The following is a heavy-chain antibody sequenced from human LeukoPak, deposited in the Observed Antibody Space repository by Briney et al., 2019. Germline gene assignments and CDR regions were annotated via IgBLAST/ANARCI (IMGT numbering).Heavy chain of an antibody. D-gene: IGHD3-22*01. CDR3: ARVGDYYDSSGYYPIY. Sequence: SETLSLTCTVSGGSISSGGYYWSWIRQHPGKGLEWIGYIYYSGSTYYNPSLKSRVTISVDTSKNQFSLKLSSVTAAGTAVYYCARVGDYYDSSGYYPIYWGQGTLVTVSS. J-gene: IGHJ4*02. CDR2: IYYSGST. V-gene: IGHV4-31*03. CDR1: GGSISSGGYY.